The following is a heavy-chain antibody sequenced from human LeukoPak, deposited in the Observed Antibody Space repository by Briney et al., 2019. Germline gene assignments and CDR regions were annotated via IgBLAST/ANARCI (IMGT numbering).Heavy chain of an antibody. CDR1: GGSISSSRYY. CDR3: ARDPGGWFDP. J-gene: IGHJ5*02. D-gene: IGHD2-15*01. Sequence: SETLSLTCTVSGGSISSSRYYWGWIRQPPGKGLEWIGSIYYSGSTYYNPFLKSRVTISVDTSKNQFSLKLSSVTAADTAVYYCARDPGGWFDPWGQGTLVTVSS. CDR2: IYYSGST. V-gene: IGHV4-39*07.